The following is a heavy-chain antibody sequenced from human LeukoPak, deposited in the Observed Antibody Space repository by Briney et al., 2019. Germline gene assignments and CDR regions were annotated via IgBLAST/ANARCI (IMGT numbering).Heavy chain of an antibody. J-gene: IGHJ4*02. D-gene: IGHD5/OR15-5a*01. Sequence: ASVKVSCKASGYTFTSYGISWVRQATGQGLEWMGWMNPNNGKTGYAQNFQGRVTMTRDTSISTAYMELSSLRSEDTAVYYCARGSRDGYSVLFDYWGQGTLVTVSS. CDR1: GYTFTSYG. V-gene: IGHV1-8*02. CDR3: ARGSRDGYSVLFDY. CDR2: MNPNNGKT.